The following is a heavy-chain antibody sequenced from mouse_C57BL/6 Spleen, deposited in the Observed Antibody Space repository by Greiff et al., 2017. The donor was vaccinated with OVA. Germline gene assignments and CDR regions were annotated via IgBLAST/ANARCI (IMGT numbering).Heavy chain of an antibody. CDR2: IDPSDSET. CDR1: GFTFTSYW. J-gene: IGHJ4*01. D-gene: IGHD4-1*01. CDR3: ARFGTGYYAMEG. V-gene: IGHV1-52*01. Sequence: QVQLQQPGAELVRPGASVKLSCTASGFTFTSYWMSWVQQRPIQGLEWIGNIDPSDSETHYPHKFKDKVTLTVDKSSNTTYMQLSSLTSEDTAVDDCARFGTGYYAMEGRGKGTSVT.